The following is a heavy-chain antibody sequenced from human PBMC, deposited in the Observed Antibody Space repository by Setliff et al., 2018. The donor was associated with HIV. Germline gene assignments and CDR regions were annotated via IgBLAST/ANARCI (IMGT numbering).Heavy chain of an antibody. J-gene: IGHJ5*02. CDR3: ARARLQGIVTAVGPRDNCLDP. D-gene: IGHD1-26*01. CDR1: GYSFINYG. Sequence: GASVKVSCKASGYSFINYGISWVRQAPGQGPEWMGWISPYTGNTDYAPRLQGRVTMTTDTYTSTAYLELRSLTSDDTAVYYCARARLQGIVTAVGPRDNCLDPWGQGTRVTVSS. V-gene: IGHV1-18*01. CDR2: ISPYTGNT.